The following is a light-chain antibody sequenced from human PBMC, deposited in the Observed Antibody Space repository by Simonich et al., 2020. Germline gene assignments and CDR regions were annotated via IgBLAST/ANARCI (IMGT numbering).Light chain of an antibody. J-gene: IGKJ1*01. CDR3: QQYNNWPWT. Sequence: EIVMTQSPATLSVSPWERATLSCRASQSVTSNLAWYQQKPGQAPRLLIYGASTRATGIPARFSGSGSWTEFTLTISSMQSEDFAVYYCQQYNNWPWTFGQGTKVEIK. V-gene: IGKV3-15*01. CDR1: QSVTSN. CDR2: GAS.